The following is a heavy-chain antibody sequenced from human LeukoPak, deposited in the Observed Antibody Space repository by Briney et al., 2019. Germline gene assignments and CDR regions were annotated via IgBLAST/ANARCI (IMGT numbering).Heavy chain of an antibody. CDR3: ARASGLGSTQDY. Sequence: PGGSLRLSCAASGFTFSSYEIHWVRQASGKGLEWISYISSAGSIIYYADSVKGRFTISRDNARNSLYLQMNSLRPEDTALYYCARASGLGSTQDYWGQGTLVTVSS. D-gene: IGHD3-16*01. J-gene: IGHJ4*02. CDR1: GFTFSSYE. V-gene: IGHV3-48*03. CDR2: ISSAGSII.